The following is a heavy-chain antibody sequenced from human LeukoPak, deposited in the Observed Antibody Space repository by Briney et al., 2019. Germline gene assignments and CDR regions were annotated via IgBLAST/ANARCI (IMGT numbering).Heavy chain of an antibody. CDR2: INPKSGGT. CDR1: GYIFTGYY. V-gene: IGHV1-2*02. Sequence: ASVNVSCKASGYIFTGYYLHWVRQAPGQGLEWMGWINPKSGGTKYAKKFQGRVTMTSDTSISTAYMEMSSLRSDDTAVYYCARERGGVLGATNYWGQGTLVTVSS. D-gene: IGHD1-26*01. J-gene: IGHJ4*02. CDR3: ARERGGVLGATNY.